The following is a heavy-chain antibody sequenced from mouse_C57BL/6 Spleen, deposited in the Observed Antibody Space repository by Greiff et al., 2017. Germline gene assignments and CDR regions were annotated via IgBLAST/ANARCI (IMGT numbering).Heavy chain of an antibody. J-gene: IGHJ4*01. CDR3: ARLYRRYAMDY. Sequence: EVMLVESGGGLVKPGGSLKLSCAASGFTFSDYGMHWVRQAPEKGLEWVAYISSGSSTIYYADTVKGRFTISRDNAKNTLFLQMTSLRSEDTAMYYCARLYRRYAMDYWGQGTSVTVSS. CDR1: GFTFSDYG. D-gene: IGHD2-12*01. CDR2: ISSGSSTI. V-gene: IGHV5-17*01.